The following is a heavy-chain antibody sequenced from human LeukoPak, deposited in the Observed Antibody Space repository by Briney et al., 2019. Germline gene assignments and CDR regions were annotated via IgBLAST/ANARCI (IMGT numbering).Heavy chain of an antibody. CDR1: GGSISSSSYY. V-gene: IGHV4-39*07. J-gene: IGHJ3*02. CDR2: IYYSGST. Sequence: SETLSLTCTVSGGSISSSSYYWGWIRQPPGKGLEWIGSIYYSGSTYYNPSLKSRVTISVDTSKNQFSLKLSSVTAADTAVYYCAVGEAAAGTDGLSPGDMGGQGTMVTVSS. D-gene: IGHD6-13*01. CDR3: AVGEAAAGTDGLSPGDM.